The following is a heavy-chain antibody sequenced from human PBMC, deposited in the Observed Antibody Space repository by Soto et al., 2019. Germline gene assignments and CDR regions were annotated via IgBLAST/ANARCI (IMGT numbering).Heavy chain of an antibody. CDR2: ISGDGSNT. CDR3: AQDVGVVMFSA. Sequence: VGSLRLCCAGSGFTFRDSGMAWVRQAPGKGLEWISTISGDGSNTHYADSVQGRFSISRDNSKSTLNLQMNSLRVEDTAIYYCAQDVGVVMFSAWGQGTLVTVSS. CDR1: GFTFRDSG. D-gene: IGHD2-21*01. J-gene: IGHJ5*02. V-gene: IGHV3-23*01.